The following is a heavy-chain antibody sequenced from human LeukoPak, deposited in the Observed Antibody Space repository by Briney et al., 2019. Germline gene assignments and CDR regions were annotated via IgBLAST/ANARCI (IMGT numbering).Heavy chain of an antibody. J-gene: IGHJ4*02. CDR2: IIWNSDSI. CDR1: GFTFDDYA. CDR3: AKNISVGATPYYFDY. Sequence: GGSLRLSCAASGFTFDDYAMHWVRHAPGEGLEWVAGIIWNSDSIGYADSVKGRFTISRDNAKNSLYLQMNSLRAEDTALYYCAKNISVGATPYYFDYWGEGTLVTVSS. D-gene: IGHD1-26*01. V-gene: IGHV3-9*01.